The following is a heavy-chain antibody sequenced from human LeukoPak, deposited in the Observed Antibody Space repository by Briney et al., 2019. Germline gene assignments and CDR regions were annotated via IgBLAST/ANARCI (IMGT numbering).Heavy chain of an antibody. V-gene: IGHV4-31*03. CDR3: ARSTVIAAAGTSPDY. CDR1: GGSIRSGGYY. CDR2: IYYSGST. D-gene: IGHD6-13*01. J-gene: IGHJ4*02. Sequence: SETLSLTCTGSGGSIRSGGYYWSWIRQHPGKGLEWIGYIYYSGSTYYNPSLKSRVTISVDTSKNQFSLKLSSVTAADTAVYYCARSTVIAAAGTSPDYWGQGTLVTVSS.